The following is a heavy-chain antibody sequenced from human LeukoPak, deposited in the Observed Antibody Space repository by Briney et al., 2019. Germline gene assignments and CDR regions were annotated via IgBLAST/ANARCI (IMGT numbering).Heavy chain of an antibody. CDR3: ARETLDGYNFIDF. CDR1: GSTFSSYV. D-gene: IGHD5-24*01. J-gene: IGHJ4*02. V-gene: IGHV3-33*01. Sequence: PGGSLRLSCAASGSTFSSYVIRWVRQAPGKGLEWVAVIWSDGSRKNQADSVKGRFTISRDNSKNTLYLQMDSLRTDDTAVYYCARETLDGYNFIDFWGQGILVTVSS. CDR2: IWSDGSRK.